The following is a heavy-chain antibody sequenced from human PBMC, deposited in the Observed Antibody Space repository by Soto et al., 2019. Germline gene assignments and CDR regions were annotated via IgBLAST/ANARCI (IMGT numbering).Heavy chain of an antibody. CDR1: GFTFSSYA. Sequence: GGSLRLSCAASGFTFSSYAMSWVRQAPGKGLEWVSAISGSGGSTYYADSVKGRFTISRDNSKNTLYLQMNSLRAEDPAVYYCAKSQYQLLSTLDYWGQGTLVTVSS. D-gene: IGHD2-2*01. CDR2: ISGSGGST. V-gene: IGHV3-23*01. J-gene: IGHJ4*02. CDR3: AKSQYQLLSTLDY.